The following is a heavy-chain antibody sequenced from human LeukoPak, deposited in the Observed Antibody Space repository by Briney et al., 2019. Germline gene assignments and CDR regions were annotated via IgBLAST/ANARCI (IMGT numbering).Heavy chain of an antibody. CDR1: GFTFSSYT. J-gene: IGHJ5*02. D-gene: IGHD6-19*01. CDR2: IQQDGSET. V-gene: IGHV3-7*01. CDR3: ATSGGSGWSRDINWFDP. Sequence: PGGSLRLSCAASGFTFSSYTMNWVRQAPGKGLEWVANIQQDGSETYYVDSVKGRFTISRDNAKNSLYLQMNSLRADDTAVYYCATSGGSGWSRDINWFDPWGQGTLVTVSS.